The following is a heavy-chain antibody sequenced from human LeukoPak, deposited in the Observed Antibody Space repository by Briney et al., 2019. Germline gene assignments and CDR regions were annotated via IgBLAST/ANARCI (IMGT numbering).Heavy chain of an antibody. J-gene: IGHJ4*02. Sequence: GGSLRLSCAASGFTFSSYGMHWVRQAPGKGLEWVAFIRYDGSNKYYADSVKGRFTISRDNSKNTLYLQMNSLRVEDTAVYYCAAVGATRAYFEYWGQGTLVTVSS. CDR1: GFTFSSYG. CDR3: AAVGATRAYFEY. CDR2: IRYDGSNK. D-gene: IGHD1-26*01. V-gene: IGHV3-30*02.